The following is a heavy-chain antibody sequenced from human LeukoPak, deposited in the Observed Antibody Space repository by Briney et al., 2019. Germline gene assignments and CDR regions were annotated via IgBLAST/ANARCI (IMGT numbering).Heavy chain of an antibody. CDR2: CDPEDGKT. D-gene: IGHD6-13*01. Sequence: GASVKVSCKVSGYTLTELSMCWVRQAPGKGLEWMGSCDPEDGKTVYAQKFQGRVTMTEDTSTDIAYMELSSLRSEDTAVYYCATGYLVTAGLMDVWGQGTTVTVSS. CDR3: ATGYLVTAGLMDV. V-gene: IGHV1-24*01. J-gene: IGHJ6*02. CDR1: GYTLTELS.